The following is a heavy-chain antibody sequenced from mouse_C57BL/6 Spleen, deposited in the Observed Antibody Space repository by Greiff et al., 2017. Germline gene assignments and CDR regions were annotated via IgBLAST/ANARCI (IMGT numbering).Heavy chain of an antibody. CDR3: ARGDYGSSSDWFAY. Sequence: VQLQQPGAELVRPGSSVKLSCKASGYTFTSYWMHWVKQRPIQGLEWIGNIDPSDSETHYNQKFKDKATLTVDKSSSTAYMQRSSLTSEDSAVYYCARGDYGSSSDWFAYWGQGTLVTVSA. D-gene: IGHD1-1*01. CDR2: IDPSDSET. J-gene: IGHJ3*01. CDR1: GYTFTSYW. V-gene: IGHV1-52*01.